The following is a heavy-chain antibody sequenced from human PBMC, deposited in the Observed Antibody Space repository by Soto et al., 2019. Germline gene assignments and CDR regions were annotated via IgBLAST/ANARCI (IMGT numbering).Heavy chain of an antibody. CDR2: IWADGTTK. V-gene: IGHV3-33*01. Sequence: QVQLVQSGGGVVQPGRSLRLPCAASGFDFSKFGFQWVRQAPGKGLEWVAVIWADGTTKYYAESVKGRFTVSRENSRNTLYLQMSGLRAEDTAVYFCARERVYDDNYDSFDYWGQGALVTVSS. D-gene: IGHD3-22*01. CDR1: GFDFSKFG. J-gene: IGHJ4*02. CDR3: ARERVYDDNYDSFDY.